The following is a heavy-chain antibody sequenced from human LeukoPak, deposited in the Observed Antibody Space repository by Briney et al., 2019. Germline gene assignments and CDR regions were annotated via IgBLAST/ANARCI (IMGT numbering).Heavy chain of an antibody. CDR1: GFTFRSYA. CDR3: AKKPHRQAFDI. D-gene: IGHD1-14*01. CDR2: VSGSGGGT. Sequence: GGSLRLSCAASGFTFRSYAMMWVRQAPGKGPEWVSTVSGSGGGTYYADSVKGGFTISRDNSKNTLYLQMNSLRAEDTAVYYSAKKPHRQAFDIWGQGTMVTVSS. V-gene: IGHV3-23*01. J-gene: IGHJ3*02.